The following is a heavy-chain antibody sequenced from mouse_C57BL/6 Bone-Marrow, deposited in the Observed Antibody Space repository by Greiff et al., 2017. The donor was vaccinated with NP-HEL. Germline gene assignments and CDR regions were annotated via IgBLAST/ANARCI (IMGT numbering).Heavy chain of an antibody. CDR3: AREITTVVGYAMDY. J-gene: IGHJ4*01. V-gene: IGHV1-64*01. Sequence: QVQLQQPGAELVKPGASVKLSCKASGYTFTSYWMHWVKQRPGQGLEWIGMIHPNSGSTNYNEKFKSKATLTVAKSSSTAYMQLSSLTSEDSAVYYCAREITTVVGYAMDYWGQGTSVTVSS. CDR1: GYTFTSYW. CDR2: IHPNSGST. D-gene: IGHD1-1*01.